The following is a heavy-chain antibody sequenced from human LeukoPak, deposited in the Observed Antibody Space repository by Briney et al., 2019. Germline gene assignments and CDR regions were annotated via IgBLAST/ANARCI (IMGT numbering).Heavy chain of an antibody. D-gene: IGHD6-13*01. CDR3: ARVKWRPQLVGPTSYYFDY. V-gene: IGHV3-48*02. Sequence: PGGSLRLSRAASGFTFSRDGMNWVRQAPGKGLEWVSFLRSRSSTIYYADSVKGRFTISRDNAKNSLYLQMNSLRDEDTAVYYCARVKWRPQLVGPTSYYFDYWGQGTLVTVSS. CDR2: LRSRSSTI. CDR1: GFTFSRDG. J-gene: IGHJ4*02.